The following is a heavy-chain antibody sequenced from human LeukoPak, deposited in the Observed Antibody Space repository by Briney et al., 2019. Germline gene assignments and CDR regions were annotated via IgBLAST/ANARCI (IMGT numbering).Heavy chain of an antibody. CDR3: ARGTLDCSDATSCFEDY. CDR1: GFTFNTYS. CDR2: ISSSSTTI. D-gene: IGHD2-2*01. V-gene: IGHV3-48*01. Sequence: GGSLRLSRAASGFTFNTYSMNWVRQAPGKGLEWVSYISSSSTTIYYADSVKGRFTISRDNAKNSLSLQMKSLRVEDTAVYYCARGTLDCSDATSCFEDYWGQGTLVTVSS. J-gene: IGHJ4*02.